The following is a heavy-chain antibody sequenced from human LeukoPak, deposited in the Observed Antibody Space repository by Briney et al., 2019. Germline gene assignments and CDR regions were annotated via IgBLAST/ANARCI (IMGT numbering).Heavy chain of an antibody. CDR1: GFTFSSYA. V-gene: IGHV3-48*01. CDR3: ARAVPYYGSGMDYYGMDV. J-gene: IGHJ6*02. D-gene: IGHD3-10*01. CDR2: ISSSSSTI. Sequence: GGSLRLSCAASGFTFSSYAMSWVRQAPGKGLEWVSYISSSSSTIYYADSVKGRFTISRDNAKNSLYLQMNSLRAEDTAVYYCARAVPYYGSGMDYYGMDVWGQGTTVTVSS.